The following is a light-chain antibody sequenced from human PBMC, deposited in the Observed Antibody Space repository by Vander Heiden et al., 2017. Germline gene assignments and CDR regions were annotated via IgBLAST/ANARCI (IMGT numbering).Light chain of an antibody. CDR1: SSDDGGYKY. J-gene: IGLJ2*01. Sequence: QSALTQPPSASGSPGQSVTVSCTGPSSDDGGYKYVSWYQQHPGNAPKLMIYEVTKRPSGVPDRSSGSKSGNTASLTVSGLQAEEEADYYCISYAGSNNLVFGGGTKLTVL. CDR2: EVT. CDR3: ISYAGSNNLV. V-gene: IGLV2-8*01.